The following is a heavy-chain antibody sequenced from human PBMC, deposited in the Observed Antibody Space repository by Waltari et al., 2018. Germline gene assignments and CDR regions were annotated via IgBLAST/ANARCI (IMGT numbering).Heavy chain of an antibody. Sequence: EVQLLESGGGLVQAGGSLRLSCAASGFTFSSYAMSWVRQAPGKGPEWVSVIYSGGGTTHYADSVKGRFTVSRDNSKDTLYLQMDSLRAEDTAVYYCAKDSHYSSSSNDWFDPWGQGTLVIVSS. J-gene: IGHJ5*02. V-gene: IGHV3-23*03. D-gene: IGHD6-6*01. CDR2: IYSGGGTT. CDR1: GFTFSSYA. CDR3: AKDSHYSSSSNDWFDP.